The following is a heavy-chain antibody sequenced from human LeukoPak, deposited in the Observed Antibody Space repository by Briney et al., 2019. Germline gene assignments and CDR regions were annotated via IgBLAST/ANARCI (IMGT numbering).Heavy chain of an antibody. CDR3: ARGGGSTWYGMDV. V-gene: IGHV1-3*01. CDR2: INAGNGNT. D-gene: IGHD5-12*01. J-gene: IGHJ6*04. CDR1: GYTFTSYA. Sequence: EASVKVSCRASGYTFTSYAMHWVRQAPGQRLEWMGWINAGNGNTKYSQKFQGRVTITRDTSASTAYMELSSLRSEDTAVYYCARGGGSTWYGMDVWGKGTTVTVSS.